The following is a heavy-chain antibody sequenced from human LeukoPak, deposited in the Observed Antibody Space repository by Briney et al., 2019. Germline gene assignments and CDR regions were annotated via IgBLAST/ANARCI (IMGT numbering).Heavy chain of an antibody. V-gene: IGHV3-33*01. CDR2: IWYHGSQT. Sequence: GRSLRLSCAASRFSYLHYGVDSLRQAPGKGLEWVTVIWYHGSQTNYADSVKGRFTISRDNSKNTLDLQMDSLKVEDTAVYYYARGQLGVDPDDALEVWGQGTMVTVSS. J-gene: IGHJ3*01. D-gene: IGHD1-1*01. CDR3: ARGQLGVDPDDALEV. CDR1: RFSYLHYG.